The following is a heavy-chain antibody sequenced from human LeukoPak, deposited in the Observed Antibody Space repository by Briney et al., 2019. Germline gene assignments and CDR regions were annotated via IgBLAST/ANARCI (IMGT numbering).Heavy chain of an antibody. D-gene: IGHD6-19*01. CDR3: AREQQWLVDLTSGGMDV. CDR2: ISYDGSNK. J-gene: IGHJ6*01. CDR1: GFTFSSYA. Sequence: GRSLRLSCAASGFTFSSYAMHWVRQAPGKGLEWVAVISYDGSNKYYADSVKGRFTISRDNSKNTLYLQMNSLRAEDTAVYYCAREQQWLVDLTSGGMDVWGQGTTVTVSS. V-gene: IGHV3-30*04.